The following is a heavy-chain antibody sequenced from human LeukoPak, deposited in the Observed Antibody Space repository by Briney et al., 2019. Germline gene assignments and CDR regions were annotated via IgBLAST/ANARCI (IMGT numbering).Heavy chain of an antibody. V-gene: IGHV4-59*01. CDR2: IYYSGST. J-gene: IGHJ6*03. CDR3: ARERGRSYGSVPYYYYYMDV. D-gene: IGHD5-18*01. CDR1: GDSISSYY. Sequence: SETLSVTCTVSGDSISSYYWTWIRQPPGKGLEWIGYIYYSGSTNYNPSLKSRVTISVDTSKNHFSLKLSSVTAADTAVYYCARERGRSYGSVPYYYYYMDVWGKGTTVTVSS.